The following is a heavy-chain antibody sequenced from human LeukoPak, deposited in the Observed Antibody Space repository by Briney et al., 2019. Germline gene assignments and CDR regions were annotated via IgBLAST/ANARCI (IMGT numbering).Heavy chain of an antibody. D-gene: IGHD4-23*01. J-gene: IGHJ3*02. CDR3: ASGGTFDI. CDR1: GFTFSNYG. CDR2: IRYDGSNK. Sequence: GGSLRLSCAASGFTFSNYGMHWVRQAPGKGLEWVAFIRYDGSNKFYTDSVKGRFTISRDNAKNSLYLQMNSLRAEDTAVYYCASGGTFDIWGQGTMVTVSS. V-gene: IGHV3-30*02.